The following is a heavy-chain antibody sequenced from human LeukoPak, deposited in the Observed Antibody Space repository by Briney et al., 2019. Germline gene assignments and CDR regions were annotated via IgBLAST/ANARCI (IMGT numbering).Heavy chain of an antibody. CDR1: GGSISSSSYY. D-gene: IGHD2-21*02. CDR2: IYYSGST. Sequence: SETLSLTCTVSGGSISSSSYYWGWIRQPPGKGLEWIGYIYYSGSTYYNPSLKSRVTISVDTSKNQFSLKLSSVTAADTAVYYCARDSGDCYSGCAFDIWGQGTMVTVSS. V-gene: IGHV4-31*03. J-gene: IGHJ3*02. CDR3: ARDSGDCYSGCAFDI.